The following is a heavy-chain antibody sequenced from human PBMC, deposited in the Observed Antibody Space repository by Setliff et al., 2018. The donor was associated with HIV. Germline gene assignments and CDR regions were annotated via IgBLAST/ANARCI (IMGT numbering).Heavy chain of an antibody. CDR2: IRYTGSNK. Sequence: GGSLRLSCAASGFTFSSYGTHWVRQAPGKGLEWVAFIRYTGSNKYYADSVKGRFTISRDNSKNTLYLQMNSLRAEDTAVYYCAKTLPTLYPPHDYYYMDVWGKGTTVTVSS. CDR3: AKTLPTLYPPHDYYYMDV. D-gene: IGHD2-15*01. CDR1: GFTFSSYG. J-gene: IGHJ6*03. V-gene: IGHV3-30*02.